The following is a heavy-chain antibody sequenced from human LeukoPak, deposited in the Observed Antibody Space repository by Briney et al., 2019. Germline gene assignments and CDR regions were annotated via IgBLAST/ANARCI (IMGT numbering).Heavy chain of an antibody. J-gene: IGHJ4*02. CDR3: ARVGSELALDY. V-gene: IGHV1-3*03. D-gene: IGHD1-7*01. CDR2: INAGNGNT. CDR1: GYTFTSYD. Sequence: ASVKVSCKASGYTFTSYDINWVRQATGQGLEWMGWINAGNGNTKYSQEFQGRVTITRDTSASTAYMELSSLRSDDMAVYYCARVGSELALDYWGQGTLVTVSS.